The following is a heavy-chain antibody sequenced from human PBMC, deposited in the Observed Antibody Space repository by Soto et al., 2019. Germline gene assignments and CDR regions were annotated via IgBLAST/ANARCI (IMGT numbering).Heavy chain of an antibody. Sequence: EVQLVESGGGLVKPGGSLRLSCAASGFTFSSYSMNWVRQAPGKGLEWVSSISSSSSYIYYADSVKGRFTISRDNAKNSLYLQMNSLRAEDTAVYYWAREQRSGGYDMDVWGKGTTVTVSS. CDR1: GFTFSSYS. CDR2: ISSSSSYI. CDR3: AREQRSGGYDMDV. D-gene: IGHD1-1*01. V-gene: IGHV3-21*01. J-gene: IGHJ6*03.